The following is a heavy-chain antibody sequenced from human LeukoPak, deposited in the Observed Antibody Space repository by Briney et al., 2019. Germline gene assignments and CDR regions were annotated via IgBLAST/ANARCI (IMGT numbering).Heavy chain of an antibody. CDR1: GGSISSSSYY. D-gene: IGHD3/OR15-3a*01. CDR3: ARQTGSGLFILP. V-gene: IGHV4-39*01. J-gene: IGHJ4*02. CDR2: IHYSGST. Sequence: SETLSLTCTVSGGSISSSSYYWGWIRQPPGKGLEWIGGIHYSGSTYYNPSLKSRVTISVDTSKNQFSLRLTSVTAADTAVYYCARQTGSGLFILPGGQGTLVTVSS.